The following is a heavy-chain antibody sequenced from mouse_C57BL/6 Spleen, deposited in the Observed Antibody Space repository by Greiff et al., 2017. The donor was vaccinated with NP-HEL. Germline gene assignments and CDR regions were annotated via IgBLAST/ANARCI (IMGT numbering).Heavy chain of an antibody. V-gene: IGHV1-15*01. Sequence: VQLQQSGAELVRPGASVTLSCKASGYTFTDYEMHWVKQTPVHGLEWIGAIDPETGGTAYNQKFKGKAILTADKSSSTAYMELLSLTSEDSAVFYCTRRGMIQSLYYYAMDYWGQGTSVTVSS. J-gene: IGHJ4*01. CDR1: GYTFTDYE. D-gene: IGHD2-4*01. CDR3: TRRGMIQSLYYYAMDY. CDR2: IDPETGGT.